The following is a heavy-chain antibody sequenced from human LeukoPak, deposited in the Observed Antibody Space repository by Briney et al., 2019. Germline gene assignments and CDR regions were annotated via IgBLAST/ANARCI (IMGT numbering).Heavy chain of an antibody. CDR1: GGSISSYY. CDR2: IYYSGST. V-gene: IGHV4-59*01. Sequence: SETLSLTCTVSGGSISSYYWSWIRQPPGKGLEWIGYIYYSGSTNYNPSLKSRVTISVDTSKNQFSLKLSSVTAADTAVYYCARNLWAHLALFDYWGQGTLVTVSS. D-gene: IGHD2-21*01. CDR3: ARNLWAHLALFDY. J-gene: IGHJ4*02.